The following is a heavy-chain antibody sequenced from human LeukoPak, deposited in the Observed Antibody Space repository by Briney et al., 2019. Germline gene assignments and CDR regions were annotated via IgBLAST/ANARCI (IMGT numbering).Heavy chain of an antibody. V-gene: IGHV1-46*01. J-gene: IGHJ6*03. Sequence: EASVKVSCKASGYTFTMYYIHWVRQAPGQGLEWMGMINPNDGATTYTQRFQGRVTMTRDMSTTTVYMDLRSLRSEDTAVYFCAGEQRGGLSGSLGGLFASYHTYYYMDVWGRGTTVTVSS. D-gene: IGHD3-16*01. CDR1: GYTFTMYY. CDR2: INPNDGAT. CDR3: AGEQRGGLSGSLGGLFASYHTYYYMDV.